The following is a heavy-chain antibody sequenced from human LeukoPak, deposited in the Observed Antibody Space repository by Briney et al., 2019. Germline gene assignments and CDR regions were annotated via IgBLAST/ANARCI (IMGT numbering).Heavy chain of an antibody. V-gene: IGHV3-30*02. D-gene: IGHD1-1*01. CDR3: AKDPARGTAGQGDY. Sequence: GGSLRLSCAASGFTFSSYGMHWVRQAPGKGLEGVAFIRYDGSNKYYADSVTGRFTISRDNSKNTLYLLMNSLRAEDTAVYYCAKDPARGTAGQGDYWGQGTLVTVSS. J-gene: IGHJ4*02. CDR2: IRYDGSNK. CDR1: GFTFSSYG.